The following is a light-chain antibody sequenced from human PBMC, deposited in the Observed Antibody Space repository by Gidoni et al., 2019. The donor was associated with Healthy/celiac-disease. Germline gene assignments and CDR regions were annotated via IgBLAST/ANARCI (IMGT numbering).Light chain of an antibody. CDR3: QQYGSSPPYT. V-gene: IGKV3-20*01. J-gene: IGKJ2*01. CDR1: QSVSSSY. Sequence: EIVLTPSPGTLSLSPGERATLSCRASQSVSSSYLAWYQQKPGQAPRLLIYGASSRATGIPDRFSGSGSETDFTLTISRLEPEDFAVYYCQQYGSSPPYTFXQXTKLEIK. CDR2: GAS.